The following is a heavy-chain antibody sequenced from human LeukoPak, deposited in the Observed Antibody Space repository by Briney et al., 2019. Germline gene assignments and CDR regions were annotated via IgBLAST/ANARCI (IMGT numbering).Heavy chain of an antibody. CDR2: ISSSSSTI. D-gene: IGHD2-21*02. J-gene: IGHJ3*02. Sequence: GGSLRLSCAASGFTFSSYSMTWVRQAPGKGLEWVSYISSSSSTIYYADSVKGRFTISRDNAKNSLYLQMNSLRAEDTAVYYCASEQKAYCGGDCYDAFDIWGQGTMVTVSS. CDR3: ASEQKAYCGGDCYDAFDI. V-gene: IGHV3-48*01. CDR1: GFTFSSYS.